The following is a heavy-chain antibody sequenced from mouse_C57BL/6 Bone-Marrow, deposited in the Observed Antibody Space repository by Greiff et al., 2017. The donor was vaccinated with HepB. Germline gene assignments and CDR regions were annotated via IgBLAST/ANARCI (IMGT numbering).Heavy chain of an antibody. CDR3: ARDKVSYGSSFFAY. V-gene: IGHV5-4*01. Sequence: EVKLVESGGGLVKPGGSLKLSCAASGFTFSSYAMSWVRQTPEKRLEWVATISDGGSYTYYPDNVKGRFTISRDNAKNNLYLQMSHLKSEDTAMYYCARDKVSYGSSFFAYWGQGTLVTVSA. D-gene: IGHD1-1*01. J-gene: IGHJ3*01. CDR2: ISDGGSYT. CDR1: GFTFSSYA.